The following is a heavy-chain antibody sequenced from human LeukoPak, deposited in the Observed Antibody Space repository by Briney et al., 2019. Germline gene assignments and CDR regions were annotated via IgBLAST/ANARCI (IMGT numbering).Heavy chain of an antibody. J-gene: IGHJ4*02. D-gene: IGHD6-19*01. Sequence: KPSETLSLTCTVSGGSISSSSYFWGWIRQPPGKGLEWIGSVYDSGSTYYNPSLKSRVTISVDTSKNQFSLKLSSVTAADTAVVYCARLPPTESSGWGRPFDYWGQGTLVTVSS. V-gene: IGHV4-39*01. CDR3: ARLPPTESSGWGRPFDY. CDR2: VYDSGST. CDR1: GGSISSSSYF.